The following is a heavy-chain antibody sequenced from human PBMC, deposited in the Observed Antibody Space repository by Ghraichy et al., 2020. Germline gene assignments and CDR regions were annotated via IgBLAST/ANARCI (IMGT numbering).Heavy chain of an antibody. CDR1: GGSISSSSYY. Sequence: SETLSLTCTVSGGSISSSSYYWGWLRQPPGRGLEWIGSIYYKGDTHYNPSLQSRASISADTSKNPFSLQLNSVTAAATAIYYCAGPNPQSTGRDDAYDFWGQGTMVTVSS. J-gene: IGHJ3*01. D-gene: IGHD2-8*02. V-gene: IGHV4-39*01. CDR3: AGPNPQSTGRDDAYDF. CDR2: IYYKGDT.